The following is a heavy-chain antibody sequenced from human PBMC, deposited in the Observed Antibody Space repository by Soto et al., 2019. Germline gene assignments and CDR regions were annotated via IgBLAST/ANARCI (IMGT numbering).Heavy chain of an antibody. Sequence: EVQLLESGGGLVQPGGSLRLSCAASGFTFSSYAMSWVRQAPGKGLEWVSAISGSGGSTYYADSVKGRFTISRDNSKNTLYLQMNSLRAEDTAVYYCAKDPGDSSSWYNPKQNYYYYYGMDVWGQGTTVTVSS. CDR2: ISGSGGST. V-gene: IGHV3-23*01. CDR1: GFTFSSYA. J-gene: IGHJ6*02. CDR3: AKDPGDSSSWYNPKQNYYYYYGMDV. D-gene: IGHD6-13*01.